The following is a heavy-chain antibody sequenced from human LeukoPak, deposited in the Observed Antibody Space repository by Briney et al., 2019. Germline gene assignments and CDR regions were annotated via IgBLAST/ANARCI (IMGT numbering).Heavy chain of an antibody. Sequence: PGGSLRLSCAASGFTFSSYGMYWVRQAPGKGLEWVAVIWYDGSNKYYADSVKGRFTISRDNSKNTLYLQMNSLRAEDTAVYYCARELAPWGATQYYLDYWGQGTLVTVSS. CDR3: ARELAPWGATQYYLDY. V-gene: IGHV3-33*01. D-gene: IGHD1-26*01. CDR2: IWYDGSNK. J-gene: IGHJ4*02. CDR1: GFTFSSYG.